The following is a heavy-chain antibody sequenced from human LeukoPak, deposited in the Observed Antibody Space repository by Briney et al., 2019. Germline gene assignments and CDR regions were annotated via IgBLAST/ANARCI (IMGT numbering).Heavy chain of an antibody. D-gene: IGHD2-21*02. Sequence: PEGSQRLSCAASRFTFTNYAMSWVRQAPGKGLEWVSTIGSGSSTYYADSVKGRFTISRDNSKNTLYLQMNSLRAEDTAVYYCAKAPVRGAVTGYWGQGTLVTVSS. V-gene: IGHV3-23*01. CDR2: IGSGSST. CDR1: RFTFTNYA. CDR3: AKAPVRGAVTGY. J-gene: IGHJ4*02.